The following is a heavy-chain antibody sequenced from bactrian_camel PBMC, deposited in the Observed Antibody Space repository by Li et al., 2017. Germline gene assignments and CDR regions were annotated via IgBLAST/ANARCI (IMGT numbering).Heavy chain of an antibody. CDR3: ATERGAGYEDYSDLEQLDFGY. V-gene: IGHV3S1*01. CDR1: GYTYNRNC. D-gene: IGHD4*01. Sequence: HVQLVESGGGSVQAGGSLRLSCAASGYTYNRNCMAWFRQAPGKEREGVARIATDSGNTCYADSVKGRFTISQDNAKNTVYLQMNSLKTEDSGVYYCATERGAGYEDYSDLEQLDFGYWGQGTQVTVS. CDR2: IATDSGNT. J-gene: IGHJ6*01.